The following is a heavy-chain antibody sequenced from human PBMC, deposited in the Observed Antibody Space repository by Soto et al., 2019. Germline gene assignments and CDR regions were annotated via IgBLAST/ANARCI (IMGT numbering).Heavy chain of an antibody. CDR3: ARGGYCSSTSRYTGYGMDV. Sequence: SETLSPTCTVSGGSISSYYWSWIRQPPGKGLEWIGYIYYSGSTNYNPSLKSRVTISVDTSKNQFSLKLSSVTAADTAVYYCARGGYCSSTSRYTGYGMDVWGQGTTVTVSS. D-gene: IGHD2-2*02. CDR2: IYYSGST. J-gene: IGHJ6*02. V-gene: IGHV4-59*01. CDR1: GGSISSYY.